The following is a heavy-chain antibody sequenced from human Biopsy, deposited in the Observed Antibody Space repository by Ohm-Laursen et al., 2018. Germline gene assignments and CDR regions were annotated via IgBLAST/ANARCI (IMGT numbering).Heavy chain of an antibody. J-gene: IGHJ3*01. V-gene: IGHV4-4*07. CDR2: IYTSGST. CDR3: AREDEGLLRALDL. CDR1: GGSISSYY. Sequence: SDTLSLTCPVSGGSISSYYWNWIRQPAGKGLEWIGRIYTSGSTNFNPSLKSRVTMSIDTSKNQFSLRLSSVTAADTAVYFCAREDEGLLRALDLWGQGTMVTVSS. D-gene: IGHD3-3*01.